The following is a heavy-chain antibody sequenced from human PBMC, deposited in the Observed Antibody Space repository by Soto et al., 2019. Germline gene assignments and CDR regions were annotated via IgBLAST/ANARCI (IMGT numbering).Heavy chain of an antibody. V-gene: IGHV4-59*12. D-gene: IGHD3-16*01. CDR3: AIYRRTHAEGFTLDY. Sequence: SETLSLTCTVSGGSISNYYWSWIRQPPGKGLEWIGYIYYNGNTKYNPSLESRVTMSVDTSKNQFSLKLRSVTPADTAVYYCAIYRRTHAEGFTLDYWGQGALVTVSS. CDR1: GGSISNYY. J-gene: IGHJ4*02. CDR2: IYYNGNT.